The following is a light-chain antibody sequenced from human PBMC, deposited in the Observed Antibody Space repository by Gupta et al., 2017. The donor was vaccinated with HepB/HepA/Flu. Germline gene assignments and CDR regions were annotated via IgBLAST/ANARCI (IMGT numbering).Light chain of an antibody. V-gene: IGLV1-47*02. CDR3: SQWDDSKRGHYV. J-gene: IGLJ1*01. CDR1: SSNIGSNY. CDR2: SNN. Sequence: QSVLTQPPSASGTPGQMVTISCSGSSSNIGSNYVYWYQQLPGTAPKLLIESNNQRPSGAHQRFACYNTCASAAPVTSARRYEEEADDYYSQWDDSKRGHYVLGTGTKVTVL.